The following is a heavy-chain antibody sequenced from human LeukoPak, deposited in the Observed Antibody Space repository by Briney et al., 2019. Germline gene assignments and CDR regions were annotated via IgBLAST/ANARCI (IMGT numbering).Heavy chain of an antibody. J-gene: IGHJ4*02. CDR2: IKQDGSEK. Sequence: GGSLRLSCAASGFTFSSYAMSWVRQAPGKGLEWVANIKQDGSEKYYVDSVKGRFTISRDNAKNSLYLQMNSLRAEDTAVYYCARFSRLRLNYWGQGTLVTVSS. V-gene: IGHV3-7*03. CDR3: ARFSRLRLNY. CDR1: GFTFSSYA. D-gene: IGHD5-12*01.